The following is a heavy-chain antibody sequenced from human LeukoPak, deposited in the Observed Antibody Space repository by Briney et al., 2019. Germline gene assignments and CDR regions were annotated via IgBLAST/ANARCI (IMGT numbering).Heavy chain of an antibody. J-gene: IGHJ4*02. Sequence: SETLSLTCTVSGGSISSSSYYWGWIRQPPGKGLEWIGSIYYSGNTYYNASLKSRVTISVDTSKNQFSLKLSSVTAADTAVYYCARIVGASDYWGQGTLVTVSS. V-gene: IGHV4-39*01. CDR2: IYYSGNT. D-gene: IGHD1-26*01. CDR3: ARIVGASDY. CDR1: GGSISSSSYY.